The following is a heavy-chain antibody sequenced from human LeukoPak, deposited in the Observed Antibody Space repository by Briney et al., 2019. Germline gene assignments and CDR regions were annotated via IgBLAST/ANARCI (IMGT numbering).Heavy chain of an antibody. Sequence: SETLSLTCAVYGGSFSGYYWSWIRQPPGKGLEWIGEINHSGSTNYNPSLKSRVTISVDTSKNQFSLKLSSVTAADTAVYYCARGATYYDILTGYYYRYSYFDYWGQGTLVTVPS. V-gene: IGHV4-34*01. CDR2: INHSGST. D-gene: IGHD3-9*01. CDR3: ARGATYYDILTGYYYRYSYFDY. CDR1: GGSFSGYY. J-gene: IGHJ4*02.